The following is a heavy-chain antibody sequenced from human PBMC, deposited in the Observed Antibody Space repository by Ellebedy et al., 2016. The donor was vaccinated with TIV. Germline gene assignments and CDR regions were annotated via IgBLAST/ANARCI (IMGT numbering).Heavy chain of an antibody. J-gene: IGHJ4*02. CDR1: GGSFSGYY. CDR2: INHSGST. D-gene: IGHD3-10*01. CDR3: ARFFESGSTGDY. Sequence: MPSETLSLTCAVSGGSFSGYYWSWIRQPPGKGLEWIGEINHSGSTSYNPSLKSRLTISVDTSKNQVSLKLRSVTAEDTAVYYCARFFESGSTGDYWGQGTLVTVSS. V-gene: IGHV4-34*01.